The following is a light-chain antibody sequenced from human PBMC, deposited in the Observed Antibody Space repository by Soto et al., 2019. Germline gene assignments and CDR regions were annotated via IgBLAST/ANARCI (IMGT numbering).Light chain of an antibody. CDR1: QSVSSSY. Sequence: EIVLTQSPGTLSLSPGERATLSCRASQSVSSSYLAWYQQKPGQAPRLLIYGASSRATGIPDRFSGSVSGTVFALNTSRLELEDFAVYYCQQYGSLPRSCGQGTKMETK. CDR3: QQYGSLPRS. J-gene: IGKJ2*01. CDR2: GAS. V-gene: IGKV3-20*01.